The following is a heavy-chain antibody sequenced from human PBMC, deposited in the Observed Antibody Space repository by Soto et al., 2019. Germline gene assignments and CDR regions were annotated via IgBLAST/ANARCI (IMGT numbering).Heavy chain of an antibody. CDR2: MNAKSGDT. V-gene: IGHV1-8*01. D-gene: IGHD3-16*01. CDR3: ARGNPVNYAGLDV. Sequence: ASVKVSCTASGYTFSDFDINWLRQASGQGPEWMGWMNAKSGDTFFPQRCQGKFNMTWDTSLSTAYMEVVSLTSDDTAIYYCARGNPVNYAGLDVWGQGTTGPGSS. J-gene: IGHJ6*02. CDR1: GYTFSDFD.